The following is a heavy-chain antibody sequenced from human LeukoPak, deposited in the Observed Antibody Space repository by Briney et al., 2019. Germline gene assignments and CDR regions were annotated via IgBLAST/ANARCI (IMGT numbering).Heavy chain of an antibody. V-gene: IGHV1-24*01. CDR2: FDPEDGET. CDR3: ATEGVVRRYYYYGMDV. J-gene: IGHJ6*02. D-gene: IGHD2-2*01. CDR1: GYTLTELS. Sequence: ASVKVSCKVSGYTLTELSMHWVRQAPGKGLEWMGGFDPEDGETIYAQKFQGRVTMAEDTSTDTAYMELSSLRSEDTAVYYCATEGVVRRYYYYGMDVWGQGTTVTVSS.